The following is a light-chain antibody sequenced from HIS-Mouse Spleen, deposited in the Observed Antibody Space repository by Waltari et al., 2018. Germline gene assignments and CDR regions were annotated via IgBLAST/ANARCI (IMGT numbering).Light chain of an antibody. J-gene: IGLJ3*02. CDR2: EGS. Sequence: QSALTQPASVSGSPGQSITISCTGTSRDVGRYNLGSWYQQHPGKAPKPMTYEGSKPPSGVSNRFSGSKSGNTASLTISGLQAEDEADYYCCSYAGSSTWVFGGGTKLTVL. CDR3: CSYAGSSTWV. V-gene: IGLV2-23*01. CDR1: SRDVGRYNL.